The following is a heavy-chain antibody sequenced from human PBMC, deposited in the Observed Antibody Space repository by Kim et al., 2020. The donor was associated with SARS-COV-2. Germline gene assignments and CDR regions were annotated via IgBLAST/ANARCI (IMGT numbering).Heavy chain of an antibody. Sequence: GGSLRLSCAVSGFIISDHYMDWVRQAPGKGLEWVGRTRNKANSYITDYAASVEDRFTISRDDSKNSVYLQMNSLKTEDTAVYYCTRLKTGTTHFEYWGQGALVTVSS. D-gene: IGHD1-7*01. CDR1: GFIISDHY. CDR2: TRNKANSYIT. V-gene: IGHV3-72*01. J-gene: IGHJ4*02. CDR3: TRLKTGTTHFEY.